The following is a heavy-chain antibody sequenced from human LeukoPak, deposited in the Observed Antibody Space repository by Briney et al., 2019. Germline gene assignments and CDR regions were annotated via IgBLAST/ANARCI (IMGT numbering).Heavy chain of an antibody. V-gene: IGHV3-21*01. D-gene: IGHD1-14*01. CDR1: GFSFSTYY. CDR3: ARDHHGIHSAFDV. Sequence: PGGSLRLSCAASGFSFSTYYVNWVRQAPGKGLEWVARISSGSTYIFHADSVRGRFAVSRDNAKNSLYLQMNSLRADDTAVYYCARDHHGIHSAFDVWGQGTMVTVS. CDR2: ISSGSTYI. J-gene: IGHJ3*01.